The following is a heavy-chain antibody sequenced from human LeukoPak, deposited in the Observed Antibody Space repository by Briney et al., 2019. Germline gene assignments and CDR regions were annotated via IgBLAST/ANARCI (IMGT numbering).Heavy chain of an antibody. D-gene: IGHD3-22*01. CDR2: IKQDGSEK. CDR1: GFTFSSYW. J-gene: IGHJ4*02. CDR3: ARGSGNYYDSSGYSD. Sequence: GGSLRLSCAASGFTFSSYWMSWVRQAPGKGLEGVANIKQDGSEKYYVDSVKGRFTISRDNAKNSLYLQMNSLRAEDTAVYYCARGSGNYYDSSGYSDWGQGTLVTVSS. V-gene: IGHV3-7*01.